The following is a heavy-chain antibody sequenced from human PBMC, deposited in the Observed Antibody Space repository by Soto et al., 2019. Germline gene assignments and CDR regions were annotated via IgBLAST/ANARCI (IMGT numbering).Heavy chain of an antibody. CDR3: AKGASSSWSELDY. CDR1: GFTFDDYA. J-gene: IGHJ4*02. CDR2: ISWNSGSI. V-gene: IGHV3-9*01. D-gene: IGHD6-13*01. Sequence: LRLSCAASGFTFDDYAMHWVRQAPGKGLEWVSGISWNSGSIGYADSVKGRFTISRDNAKNSLYLQMNSLRAEDTALYYCAKGASSSWSELDYWGQGTLVTVSA.